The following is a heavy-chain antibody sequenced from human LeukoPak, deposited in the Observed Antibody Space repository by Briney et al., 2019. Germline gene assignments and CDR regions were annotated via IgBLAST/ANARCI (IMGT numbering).Heavy chain of an antibody. Sequence: ASVKVSCKASGYTFTGYYMHWVRQAPGQRLEWMGWINAGNGNTKYSQEFQGRVTITRDTSASTAYMELSSLRSEDMAVYYCTREDYYGSGLFDYWGQGTLVTVSS. J-gene: IGHJ4*02. CDR2: INAGNGNT. CDR3: TREDYYGSGLFDY. V-gene: IGHV1-3*03. CDR1: GYTFTGYY. D-gene: IGHD3-10*01.